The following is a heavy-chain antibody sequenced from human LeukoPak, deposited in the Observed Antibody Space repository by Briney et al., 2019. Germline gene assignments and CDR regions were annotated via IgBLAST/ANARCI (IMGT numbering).Heavy chain of an antibody. Sequence: PSETLSLTCSVSGGSISSGDYYWSWIRQPPGKGLEWIGYMYYSGTADYNPSLKSRVIMSVDTSKNQFSLKLTSVTAADTAVYYCVRDIGYCSRGDCYSYDAFDIWGQGTKVTVSS. V-gene: IGHV4-30-4*01. CDR3: VRDIGYCSRGDCYSYDAFDI. CDR1: GGSISSGDYY. CDR2: MYYSGTA. J-gene: IGHJ3*02. D-gene: IGHD2-15*01.